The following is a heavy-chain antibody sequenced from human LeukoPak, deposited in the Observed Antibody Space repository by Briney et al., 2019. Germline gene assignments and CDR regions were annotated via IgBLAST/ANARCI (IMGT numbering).Heavy chain of an antibody. V-gene: IGHV1-24*01. CDR3: ATSSRALGGDYYYYMDV. J-gene: IGHJ6*03. CDR2: FDPEDGET. Sequence: ASVKVSCTVSGYTLTELSMHWVRQAPGKGLEWMGGFDPEDGETIYAQKLQGRVTMTEDTSTETAYMELSSLRSEDTAVYYCATSSRALGGDYYYYMDVWGKGTTVTVSS. CDR1: GYTLTELS. D-gene: IGHD3-16*01.